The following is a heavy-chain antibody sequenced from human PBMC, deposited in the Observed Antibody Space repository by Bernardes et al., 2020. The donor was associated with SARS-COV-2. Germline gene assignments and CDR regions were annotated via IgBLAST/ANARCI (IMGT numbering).Heavy chain of an antibody. CDR3: ARIIDCSSSSCYNDALDI. CDR1: GISLRNARMG. D-gene: IGHD2-2*01. J-gene: IGHJ3*02. CDR2: IFSSDEK. Sequence: SGPTLVKPTETLTLTCTVSGISLRNARMGVSWIRQPPGKALEWLAHIFSSDEKSYSTSLKSRLTISKDTSRGQVVLSMTNMDPVDTATYYCARIIDCSSSSCYNDALDIWGQGTLVTVSS. V-gene: IGHV2-26*01.